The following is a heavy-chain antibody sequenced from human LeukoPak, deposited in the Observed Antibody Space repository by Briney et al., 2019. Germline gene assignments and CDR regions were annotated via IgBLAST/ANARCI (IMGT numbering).Heavy chain of an antibody. CDR2: ISSSSSYI. CDR1: GFTFSSYS. J-gene: IGHJ5*02. D-gene: IGHD3-3*01. CDR3: ARAKLRFLEWLPFFDP. V-gene: IGHV3-21*01. Sequence: PGGSLRLSCAASGFTFSSYSMNWVRQAPGKGLEWVSSISSSSSYIYYADSVKGRFTISRDNAKNSLYLQMNSLRAEDTAVYYCARAKLRFLEWLPFFDPWGQGTLVTVSS.